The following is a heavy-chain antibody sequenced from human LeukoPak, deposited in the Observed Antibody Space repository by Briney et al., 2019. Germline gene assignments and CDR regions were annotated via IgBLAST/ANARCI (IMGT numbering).Heavy chain of an antibody. CDR3: AGRYYDFWSGYRLDY. CDR1: GGSFSGYY. V-gene: IGHV4-34*01. J-gene: IGHJ4*02. CDR2: INHSGST. D-gene: IGHD3-3*01. Sequence: PSETLSLTCAVYGGSFSGYYWSWIRQPPGKGLEWIGEINHSGSTNYNPSPKSRVTISVDTSKNQFSLKLSSVTAADTAVYYCAGRYYDFWSGYRLDYWGQGTLVTVSS.